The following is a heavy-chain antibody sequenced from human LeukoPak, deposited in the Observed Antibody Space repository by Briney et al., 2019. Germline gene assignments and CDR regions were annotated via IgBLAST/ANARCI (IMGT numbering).Heavy chain of an antibody. V-gene: IGHV3-21*01. CDR3: ARGFRVTMRRFDP. D-gene: IGHD3-10*01. Sequence: GGSLRLSCAASGFTFSSYSMNWVRQAPGKGLEWVSSISSSSSYIYYADSVKGRFTISRDNAKNSLYLQMNSLRAEDTAVYYCARGFRVTMRRFDPWGQGTLVTVSS. CDR1: GFTFSSYS. J-gene: IGHJ5*02. CDR2: ISSSSSYI.